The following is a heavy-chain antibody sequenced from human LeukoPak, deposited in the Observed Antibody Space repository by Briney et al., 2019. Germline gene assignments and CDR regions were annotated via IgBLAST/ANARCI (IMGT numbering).Heavy chain of an antibody. CDR1: GFTFSSYE. V-gene: IGHV3-53*01. J-gene: IGHJ6*03. CDR3: ARTVSGWYSYYMDV. D-gene: IGHD6-19*01. Sequence: PGGSLRLSCAASGFTFSSYEMNWVRQAPGKGLEWVSVIYSGGSTYYADSVKGRFTISRDNSKNTLYLQMNSLRAEDTAVYYCARTVSGWYSYYMDVWGKGTTVTISS. CDR2: IYSGGST.